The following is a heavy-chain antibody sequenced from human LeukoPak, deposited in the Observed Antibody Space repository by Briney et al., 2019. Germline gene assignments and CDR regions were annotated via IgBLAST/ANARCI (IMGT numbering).Heavy chain of an antibody. V-gene: IGHV1-58*02. J-gene: IGHJ6*02. CDR1: GFTFTSSA. CDR2: IVDGSGNT. D-gene: IGHD3-22*01. Sequence: SVKVSCKASGFTFTSSAMQWVRQPRGQRLAWMGWIVDGSGNTQYAHKFQERVAITRDMSTSPAYMELSSLGCEDTAVFYCAAVRWSRVSDSSGYSYYYYGMDVWGQGTTVTVSS. CDR3: AAVRWSRVSDSSGYSYYYYGMDV.